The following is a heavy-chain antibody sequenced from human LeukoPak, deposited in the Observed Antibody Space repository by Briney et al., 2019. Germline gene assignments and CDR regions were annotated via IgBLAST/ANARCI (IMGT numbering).Heavy chain of an antibody. V-gene: IGHV1-18*01. Sequence: ASVKVSCKASGYTFTSYGISWVRQAPGQGLEWMGWISAYNGNTNYAQKLQGRVTMTTDTSTSTAYMELRSLRSDDTAVYYCARVPASDYYYYMDVWGKGTTVTVSS. CDR2: ISAYNGNT. CDR1: GYTFTSYG. J-gene: IGHJ6*03. D-gene: IGHD6-19*01. CDR3: ARVPASDYYYYMDV.